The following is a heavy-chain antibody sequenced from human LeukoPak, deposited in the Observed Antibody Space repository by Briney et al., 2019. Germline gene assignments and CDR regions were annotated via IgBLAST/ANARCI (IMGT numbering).Heavy chain of an antibody. Sequence: PSDTLSLTCAVYGGSFSGYYWSWIRQPPGKGREWIGEINHSGSTNYNPSLKRRVTISVDTSKNQFSLKLSSVTAADTAVYYCARRSSSGWYQNFDYWGQGTLVTVSS. J-gene: IGHJ4*02. CDR1: GGSFSGYY. D-gene: IGHD6-19*01. CDR3: ARRSSSGWYQNFDY. V-gene: IGHV4-34*01. CDR2: INHSGST.